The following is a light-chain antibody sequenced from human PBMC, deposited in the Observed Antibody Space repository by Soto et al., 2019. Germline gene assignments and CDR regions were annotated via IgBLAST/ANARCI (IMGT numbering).Light chain of an antibody. CDR3: QSFDIHNRV. J-gene: IGLJ2*01. CDR1: SGSIASNY. V-gene: IGLV6-57*04. Sequence: NFMLTQPHSVSESPGKTVTISCTRSSGSIASNYVQWYQQRPGSAPTTVIYEDNQRPSGVPDRFSRSIDSSSNSASLPISGRKTEDQADYYCQSFDIHNRVFGGGTKLT. CDR2: EDN.